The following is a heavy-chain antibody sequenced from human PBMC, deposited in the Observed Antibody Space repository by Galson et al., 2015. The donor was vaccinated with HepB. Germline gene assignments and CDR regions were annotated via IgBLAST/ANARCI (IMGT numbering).Heavy chain of an antibody. J-gene: IGHJ3*02. Sequence: SVKVSCKASGFTFTSSAVQWVRQARGQRLEWIGWIVVGSGNTNYAQKFQERVTITRDMSTSTAYMELSSLRSEDTAVYYCAALGYCSGGSCYSVYAFDIWGQGTMVTVSS. CDR2: IVVGSGNT. CDR3: AALGYCSGGSCYSVYAFDI. CDR1: GFTFTSSA. D-gene: IGHD2-15*01. V-gene: IGHV1-58*01.